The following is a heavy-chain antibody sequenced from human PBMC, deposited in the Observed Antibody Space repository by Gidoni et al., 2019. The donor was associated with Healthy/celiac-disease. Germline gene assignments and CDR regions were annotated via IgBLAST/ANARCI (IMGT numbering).Heavy chain of an antibody. D-gene: IGHD3-10*01. CDR2: ISYDGSKK. CDR3: AKSGFGKTYYFDY. J-gene: IGHJ4*02. V-gene: IGHV3-30*18. CDR1: GFTFSSYG. Sequence: QVQLVESGGGVVQPGRSLRLSCAASGFTFSSYGMHWVRQAPGKGLEWVAVISYDGSKKYYADSVKGRFTISRDNSKNTLYPQMNSLRAEDTAVYYCAKSGFGKTYYFDYWGQGTLVTVSS.